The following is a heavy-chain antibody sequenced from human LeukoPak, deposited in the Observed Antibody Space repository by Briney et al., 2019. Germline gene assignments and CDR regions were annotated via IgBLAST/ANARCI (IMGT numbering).Heavy chain of an antibody. CDR2: IYYSGST. V-gene: IGHV4-39*01. Sequence: SETLSLTCTVSGGSISSYYWGWIRQPPGKGLEWIGSIYYSGSTYYNPSLKSRVTISVDTSKNQFSLKLSSVTAADTAVYYCARRQASYGSGSYGHDYWGQGTLVTVSS. J-gene: IGHJ4*02. CDR3: ARRQASYGSGSYGHDY. D-gene: IGHD3-10*01. CDR1: GGSISSYY.